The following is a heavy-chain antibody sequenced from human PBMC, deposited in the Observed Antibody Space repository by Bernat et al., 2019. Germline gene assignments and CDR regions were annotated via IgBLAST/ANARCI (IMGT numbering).Heavy chain of an antibody. CDR1: GGSISSSSYY. CDR2: IYYSGST. CDR3: ASNVDTAMDPRY. V-gene: IGHV4-39*01. J-gene: IGHJ4*02. Sequence: QLQLQESGPGLVKPSETLSLTCTVSGGSISSSSYYWGWIRQPPGKGREGIGSIYYSGSTYYNPSLKSRATISVDTSKNQFSLKLSSVTAADTAVYYCASNVDTAMDPRYWGQGTLVTVSS. D-gene: IGHD5-18*01.